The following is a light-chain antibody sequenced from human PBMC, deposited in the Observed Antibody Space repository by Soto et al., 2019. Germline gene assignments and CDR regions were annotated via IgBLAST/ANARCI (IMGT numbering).Light chain of an antibody. Sequence: QSALTQPASVSGAPGQSIAISCTGTSSDVGGYNYVSWYQHHPGKAPKLMVYDVSNRPSGVSNRFSGSKSGNTASLTISGLQAEEEADYYCSSYTRRSTYVFGTGTKLTVL. V-gene: IGLV2-14*03. J-gene: IGLJ1*01. CDR3: SSYTRRSTYV. CDR2: DVS. CDR1: SSDVGGYNY.